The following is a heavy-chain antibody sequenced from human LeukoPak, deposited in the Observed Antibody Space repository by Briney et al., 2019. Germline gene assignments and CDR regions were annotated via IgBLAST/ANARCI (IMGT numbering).Heavy chain of an antibody. Sequence: SQTLSLTCTVPGGSISSGSYYWRWIRQPAGKGLEWIGRIYTSGSTNYNPSLKSRVTISVDTSKNLFSLKLSSVTAADTAVYYCARVTTGGYYNCWGQGTLVTVSS. J-gene: IGHJ4*02. CDR2: IYTSGST. V-gene: IGHV4-61*02. D-gene: IGHD3-22*01. CDR3: ARVTTGGYYNC. CDR1: GGSISSGSYY.